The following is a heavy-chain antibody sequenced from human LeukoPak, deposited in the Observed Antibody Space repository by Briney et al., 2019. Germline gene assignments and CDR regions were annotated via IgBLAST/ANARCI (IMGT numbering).Heavy chain of an antibody. V-gene: IGHV3-23*01. Sequence: GGSLRLSCVVSGLSFNKDVMSWFRQAPGKGLEWVSSVSPGGVSPNHADSVKGRFTVSRDNSKNALYLQMNSLRAEDTAVYYCARVPYGDLCFDYWGQGTLVTVSS. CDR1: GLSFNKDV. CDR2: VSPGGVSP. CDR3: ARVPYGDLCFDY. D-gene: IGHD4-17*01. J-gene: IGHJ4*02.